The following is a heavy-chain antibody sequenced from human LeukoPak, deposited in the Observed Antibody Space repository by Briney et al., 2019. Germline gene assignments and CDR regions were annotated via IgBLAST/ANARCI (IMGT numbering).Heavy chain of an antibody. Sequence: GGSLRLSCAVSGITLSNYGMSWVRQAPGKGLEWVAGISDSGGSTNYADSVKGRFTISRDNRKNTLYLQMNSLRAEDTAVYFCAKRGVVIRVILVGFHKEAYYFDSWGQGALVTVSS. CDR3: AKRGVVIRVILVGFHKEAYYFDS. D-gene: IGHD3-22*01. J-gene: IGHJ4*02. CDR2: ISDSGGST. CDR1: GITLSNYG. V-gene: IGHV3-23*01.